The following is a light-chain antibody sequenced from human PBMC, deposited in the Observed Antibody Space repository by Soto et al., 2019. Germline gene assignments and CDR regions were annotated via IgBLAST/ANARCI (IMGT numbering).Light chain of an antibody. J-gene: IGKJ2*01. CDR1: QSILTY. V-gene: IGKV1-39*01. Sequence: DIQMTQSPSSLSASIGDRVTITCRASQSILTYLNWYQQKSGNAPKLLIHGASNLESGVPSRFSGSGSGTDFTLTISGLQPEDFAIYYCQQSYSSPPEYTFGQGTKLEIK. CDR3: QQSYSSPPEYT. CDR2: GAS.